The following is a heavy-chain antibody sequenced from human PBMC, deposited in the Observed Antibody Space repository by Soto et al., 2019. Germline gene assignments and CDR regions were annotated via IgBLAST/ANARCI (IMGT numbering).Heavy chain of an antibody. J-gene: IGHJ4*02. D-gene: IGHD1-26*01. CDR2: ITYDGANG. V-gene: IGHV3-30*09. Sequence: GGSLRLSCLASGFIFRSYAMHWVRQAPGKGLEWVAVITYDGANGYYADSVRGRFAISRDNSKSTLFLQMNSLRPEDTAVYYCARAFSGSYPNFDYWGQGTLVTVPQ. CDR3: ARAFSGSYPNFDY. CDR1: GFIFRSYA.